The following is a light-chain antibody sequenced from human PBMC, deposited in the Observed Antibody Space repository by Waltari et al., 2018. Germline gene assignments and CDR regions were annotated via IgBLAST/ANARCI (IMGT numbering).Light chain of an antibody. Sequence: DIVMTQSPASLAVSLGERATINCRSSQSVLYRSTKRSYLAWYQHRPGQSPRLLISWASTRESGVPDRFSGSGSGTDFALTISSLQAEDVAVYYCQQYYTTPPTFGPGTTVHLK. J-gene: IGKJ3*01. CDR3: QQYYTTPPT. V-gene: IGKV4-1*01. CDR2: WAS. CDR1: QSVLYRSTKRSY.